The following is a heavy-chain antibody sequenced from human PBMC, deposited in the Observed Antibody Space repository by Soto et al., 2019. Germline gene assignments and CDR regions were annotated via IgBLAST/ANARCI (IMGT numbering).Heavy chain of an antibody. CDR1: GFILRSYS. D-gene: IGHD6-19*01. Sequence: GGSLRLSCPVSGFILRSYSLNWVRQAPGKGLEWVSYISSSSSTIYNADSVTGRFTISRDNAKNLLYLQMNSLRDEDTAVHYCARVPVYRSGWPDYWGQVTLVTVSS. CDR2: ISSSSSTI. V-gene: IGHV3-48*02. J-gene: IGHJ4*02. CDR3: ARVPVYRSGWPDY.